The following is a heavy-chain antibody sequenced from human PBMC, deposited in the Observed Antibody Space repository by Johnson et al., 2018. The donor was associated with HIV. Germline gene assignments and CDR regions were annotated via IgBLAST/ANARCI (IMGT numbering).Heavy chain of an antibody. V-gene: IGHV3-20*04. Sequence: VQLVESGGGVVRPGGSLRLSCAASGFTFDVYAMSWVRQAPGKGLAWVSGINWNRGSIGYADSVQGRFTISRENAKNPLYLQMNSMRAEDTALYYCAKDIAQQLVSRFNAFDIWGQGTMVTVSS. CDR3: AKDIAQQLVSRFNAFDI. D-gene: IGHD6-13*01. CDR2: INWNRGSI. CDR1: GFTFDVYA. J-gene: IGHJ3*02.